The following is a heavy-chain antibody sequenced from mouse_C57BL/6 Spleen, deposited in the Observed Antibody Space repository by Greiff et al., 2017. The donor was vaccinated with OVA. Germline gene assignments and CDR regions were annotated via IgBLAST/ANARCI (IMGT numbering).Heavy chain of an antibody. D-gene: IGHD4-1*01. CDR3: ARNSFNCDYFDY. Sequence: QVQLQQSGPGLVQPSQSLSITCTVSGFSFTSYGVHWVRQSPGKGLEWMGVIWSGGGTDYNAAFISRLSISKDKSKTHVFLKMNSLQADATAIYYCARNSFNCDYFDYWGQGTTLTVSS. CDR1: GFSFTSYG. V-gene: IGHV2-2*01. CDR2: IWSGGGT. J-gene: IGHJ2*01.